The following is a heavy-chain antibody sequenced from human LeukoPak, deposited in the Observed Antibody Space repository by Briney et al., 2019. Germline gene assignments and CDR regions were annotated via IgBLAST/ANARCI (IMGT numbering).Heavy chain of an antibody. CDR1: GYTFTSYY. V-gene: IGHV1-46*01. Sequence: ASVKVSCKASGYTFTSYYMHWVRQAPGQGLEWMGIINPSGGSTSYAQKFQGRVTMTRDMSTSTVYMELSSLRSEDTAVYYCAAGLPIYYYYMDVWGKGTTVTVSS. D-gene: IGHD5-24*01. J-gene: IGHJ6*03. CDR3: AAGLPIYYYYMDV. CDR2: INPSGGST.